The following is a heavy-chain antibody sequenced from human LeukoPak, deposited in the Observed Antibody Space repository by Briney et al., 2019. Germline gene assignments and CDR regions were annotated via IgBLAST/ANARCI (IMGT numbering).Heavy chain of an antibody. CDR2: INHSGST. CDR1: GGSISSYY. Sequence: SETLSLTCTVSGGSISSYYWSWIRQPPGKGLEWIGEINHSGSTNYNPSLKSRVTISVDTSKNQFSLKLSSVTAADTAVYYCATGHHDFPYWGQGTLVTVSS. D-gene: IGHD1-14*01. J-gene: IGHJ4*02. V-gene: IGHV4-34*01. CDR3: ATGHHDFPY.